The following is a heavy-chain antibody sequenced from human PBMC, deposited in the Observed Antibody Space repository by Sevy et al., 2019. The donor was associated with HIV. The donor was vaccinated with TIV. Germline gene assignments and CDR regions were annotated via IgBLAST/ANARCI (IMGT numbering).Heavy chain of an antibody. D-gene: IGHD2-2*01. J-gene: IGHJ4*02. CDR3: ARDKPQGVVIIPGSMWGGIDY. Sequence: ASVKVSCRFSGYNFRSHGISWVRQAPGQGLEWMGWISPYSGDTDFAQKFKDRVSMTSDASTSTAYMELRSLRSDDTAVYYCARDKPQGVVIIPGSMWGGIDYWGRGTLVTVSS. CDR1: GYNFRSHG. V-gene: IGHV1-18*04. CDR2: ISPYSGDT.